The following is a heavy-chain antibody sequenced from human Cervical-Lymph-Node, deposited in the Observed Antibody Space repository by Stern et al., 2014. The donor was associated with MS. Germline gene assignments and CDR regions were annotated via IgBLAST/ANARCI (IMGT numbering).Heavy chain of an antibody. Sequence: EVQLVESGGALVQPGGSLRLSCAASGFTFSSYDMHWVRQAPGEGLEWVSTIGPAGDPYYPGSVKGRFNVFRQNANNSLYLQMSSLRADDTGVYYCARAQINWPTGYLDLWGRGTLVTVSS. V-gene: IGHV3-13*05. CDR2: IGPAGDP. D-gene: IGHD1-1*01. CDR1: GFTFSSYD. J-gene: IGHJ2*01. CDR3: ARAQINWPTGYLDL.